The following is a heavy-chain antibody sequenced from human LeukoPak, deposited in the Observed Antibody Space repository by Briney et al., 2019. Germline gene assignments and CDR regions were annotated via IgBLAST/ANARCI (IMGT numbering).Heavy chain of an antibody. CDR2: ISSDGSST. CDR3: GRGGKVEQLVLAR. D-gene: IGHD6-13*01. V-gene: IGHV3-74*01. CDR1: GFSFSSYA. J-gene: IGHJ4*02. Sequence: PGGSLRLSCAASGFSFSSYAMSWVRQAPGKGLEWVSRISSDGSSTTYADSVKGRFTISRDNAKNTLYLQMNSLRAEDTAVYYCGRGGKVEQLVLARWGQGSLVTVSS.